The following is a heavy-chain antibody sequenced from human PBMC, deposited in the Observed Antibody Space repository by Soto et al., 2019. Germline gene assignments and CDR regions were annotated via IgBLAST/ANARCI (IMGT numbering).Heavy chain of an antibody. CDR3: VKEGHYGDHEGGLGEDYDV. D-gene: IGHD4-17*01. CDR2: INWNSGTL. J-gene: IGHJ3*01. V-gene: IGHV3-9*01. CDR1: GVNFAKYA. Sequence: EVQLVESGGGLVQPGGSLRLSCTASGVNFAKYAMNWVRQAPGRGLEWVSGINWNSGTLDYADSVKGRFTISRDNARKSLYLQMHRLSAADTALYYCVKEGHYGDHEGGLGEDYDVWGRGTIVTVSS.